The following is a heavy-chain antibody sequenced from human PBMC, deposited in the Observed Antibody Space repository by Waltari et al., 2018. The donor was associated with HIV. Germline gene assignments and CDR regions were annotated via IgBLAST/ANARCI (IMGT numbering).Heavy chain of an antibody. V-gene: IGHV3-9*01. CDR1: GFTFSAYA. CDR3: AKDRGGWFGEFSTFDP. Sequence: EVQLVESGGGLVQPGRSLRLSCAASGFTFSAYAMHWVRQAPGKGLECVSSISWNSVSIRYVDSVKGRFTISRDNAKNSLYLQMNSLRAEDTALYYCAKDRGGWFGEFSTFDPWGQGTLVTVSS. D-gene: IGHD3-10*01. J-gene: IGHJ5*02. CDR2: ISWNSVSI.